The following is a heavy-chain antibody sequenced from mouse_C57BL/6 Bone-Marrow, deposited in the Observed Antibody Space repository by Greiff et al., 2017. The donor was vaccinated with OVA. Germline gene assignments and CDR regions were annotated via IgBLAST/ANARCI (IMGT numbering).Heavy chain of an antibody. CDR1: GYTFTDYY. Sequence: EVQLQQSGPVLVQPGASVKMSCKASGYTFTDYYMNWVKQSHGKSLEWIGVINPYNGGTSYNQKFKGKATLTVDKSSSTAYMELNSLTSEDSAVYYCASTFYYGNSAYAMDYWGQGTSVTVSS. V-gene: IGHV1-19*01. J-gene: IGHJ4*01. CDR3: ASTFYYGNSAYAMDY. D-gene: IGHD2-1*01. CDR2: INPYNGGT.